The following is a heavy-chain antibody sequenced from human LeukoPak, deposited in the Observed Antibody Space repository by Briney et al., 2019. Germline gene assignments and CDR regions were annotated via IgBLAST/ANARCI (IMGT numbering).Heavy chain of an antibody. Sequence: GGSLRLSCAASGFSFGSYGLSWVRQAPGKGRQWVSYISGNGGTTYYADSVEGRFTISRDNAKNSLYLQISSLRAEDTAVYYCARDLDSGNYFFAYWGQGTPVTVSS. CDR2: ISGNGGTT. J-gene: IGHJ4*02. CDR3: ARDLDSGNYFFAY. CDR1: GFSFGSYG. D-gene: IGHD3-22*01. V-gene: IGHV3-48*04.